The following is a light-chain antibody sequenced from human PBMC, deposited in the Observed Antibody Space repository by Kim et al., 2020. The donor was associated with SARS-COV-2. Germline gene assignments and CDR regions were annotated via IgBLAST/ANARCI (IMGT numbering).Light chain of an antibody. CDR2: GAS. V-gene: IGKV3-20*01. J-gene: IGKJ2*01. CDR1: QSVRSSS. CDR3: QQYGSSPPMYT. Sequence: PGERATLSCKASQSVRSSSLAWYQQKPGQAPRLLIYGASSRAIGIPDRFSGSGSGTDFTLTISRLEPEDFAVYYCQQYGSSPPMYTFGQGTKLEI.